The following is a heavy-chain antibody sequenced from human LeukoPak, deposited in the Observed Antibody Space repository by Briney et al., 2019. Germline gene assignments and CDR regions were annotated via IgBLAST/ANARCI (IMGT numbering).Heavy chain of an antibody. J-gene: IGHJ4*02. Sequence: GGSLRLSCAASGFTFSDYYMSWIRQAPGKGLEWVSYISSSGSTIYYADSVKGRFTISRDNAKNSLYLQMNSLRAEDTAVYYCARDWRGHSYGYLGPGYWGQGTLVTVSS. CDR1: GFTFSDYY. V-gene: IGHV3-11*01. CDR2: ISSSGSTI. CDR3: ARDWRGHSYGYLGPGY. D-gene: IGHD5-18*01.